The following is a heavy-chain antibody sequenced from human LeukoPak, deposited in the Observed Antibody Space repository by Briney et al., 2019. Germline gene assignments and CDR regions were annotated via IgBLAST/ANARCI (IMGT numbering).Heavy chain of an antibody. J-gene: IGHJ4*02. Sequence: PSETLSLTCAVYGGSFSGYYWSWIRQPPGKGLEWIGEINHSGSTNYNPSLKSRVTISVDKSKNQFSLKLSSVTAADTAVYYCARDPKGYCSGGSCYGWGQGTLVTVSS. CDR3: ARDPKGYCSGGSCYG. D-gene: IGHD2-15*01. CDR1: GGSFSGYY. CDR2: INHSGST. V-gene: IGHV4-34*01.